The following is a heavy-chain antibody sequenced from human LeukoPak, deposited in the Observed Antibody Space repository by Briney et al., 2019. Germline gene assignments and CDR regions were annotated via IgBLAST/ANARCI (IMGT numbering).Heavy chain of an antibody. V-gene: IGHV4-59*08. D-gene: IGHD3-22*01. CDR1: GTSMNNYW. Sequence: SETLSLTCNVSGTSMNNYWWSWIRQPPGTGLEWIGNIYYTGNTNYNPSLKSRVSISVDTSKSQSSLTLRSVSAADTAVYYCARRPYYYDTSNPAYYYYMDVWGKGTTVTVSS. J-gene: IGHJ6*03. CDR3: ARRPYYYDTSNPAYYYYMDV. CDR2: IYYTGNT.